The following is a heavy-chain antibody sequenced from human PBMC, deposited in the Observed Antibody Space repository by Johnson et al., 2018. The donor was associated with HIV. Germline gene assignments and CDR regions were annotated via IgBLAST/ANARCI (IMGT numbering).Heavy chain of an antibody. CDR3: ASGGPLSGSDECCFDV. D-gene: IGHD1-26*01. J-gene: IGHJ3*01. CDR2: ISYDGSNK. CDR1: GFTFSSYA. Sequence: QVQLVESGGGVVQPGRSLRLSCTASGFTFSSYAMHWVRQAPGKGLEWVAVISYDGSNKYYADSVKGRFTISRDNSKHALCLQMNSLRVEDTPVSSCASGGPLSGSDECCFDVWGQGTMVTVSS. V-gene: IGHV3-30*14.